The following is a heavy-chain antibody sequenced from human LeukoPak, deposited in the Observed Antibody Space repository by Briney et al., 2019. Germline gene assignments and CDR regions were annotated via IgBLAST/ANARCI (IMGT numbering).Heavy chain of an antibody. CDR2: IYYSGST. D-gene: IGHD6-13*01. Sequence: SETLSLTCTVSGGSISSSSYYWGWIRQPPGKGLEWIGSIYYSGSTYYNPSLKSRVTISVDTSKNQFSLKLSSVTAADTAVYYCARPPPAIAAAGNDYFDYWGQGTLVTVSS. CDR1: GGSISSSSYY. CDR3: ARPPPAIAAAGNDYFDY. J-gene: IGHJ4*02. V-gene: IGHV4-39*01.